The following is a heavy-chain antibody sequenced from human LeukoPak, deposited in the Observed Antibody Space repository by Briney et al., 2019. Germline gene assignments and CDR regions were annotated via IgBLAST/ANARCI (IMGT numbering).Heavy chain of an antibody. D-gene: IGHD5-12*01. CDR3: ARDSGNSGYDVHDY. CDR1: GFTFGSYW. V-gene: IGHV3-7*01. J-gene: IGHJ4*02. CDR2: IQKEGSEE. Sequence: GGSLRLSCAASGFTFGSYWMTWVRQAPGKGLEAVANIQKEGSEENYVDSVKGRFTISRDNAKNSLYLQMNSLSAEDTAVYYCARDSGNSGYDVHDYWGQGPLVTVSS.